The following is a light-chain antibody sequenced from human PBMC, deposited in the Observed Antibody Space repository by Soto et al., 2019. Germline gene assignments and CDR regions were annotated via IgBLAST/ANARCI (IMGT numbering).Light chain of an antibody. CDR2: EVG. Sequence: QSVLTQPASVSGSPGQSITISCTGTGSDISAYNYVSWYQQHPGKAPKLMIYEVGDRPSGLSNRFSGSKSGNTASLTISRLQPEDEAVYYCSSYISNNFYVFGTGTKLTVL. V-gene: IGLV2-14*01. J-gene: IGLJ1*01. CDR3: SSYISNNFYV. CDR1: GSDISAYNY.